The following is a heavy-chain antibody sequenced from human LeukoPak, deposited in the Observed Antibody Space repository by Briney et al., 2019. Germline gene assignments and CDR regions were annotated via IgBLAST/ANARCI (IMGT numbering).Heavy chain of an antibody. V-gene: IGHV3-21*01. Sequence: GGSLRLSCAASGFTFSNAWMSWVRQAPGKGLEWVSSISSSSSYIYYADSVKGRFTISRDNAKNSLYLQMNSLRAEDTAVYYCARGSKVHDAFDIWGQGTMVTVSS. J-gene: IGHJ3*02. CDR3: ARGSKVHDAFDI. CDR1: GFTFSNAW. CDR2: ISSSSSYI.